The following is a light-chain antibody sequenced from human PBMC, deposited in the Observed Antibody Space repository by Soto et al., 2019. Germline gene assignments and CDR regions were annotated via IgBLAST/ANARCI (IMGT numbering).Light chain of an antibody. J-gene: IGKJ5*01. V-gene: IGKV1-39*01. Sequence: DIQMTQSPSSLSASVGDRVTITCRAGQSISSYLNWYQQKPGKAPKLLIYGASSLQSGVPSTFTGSGSATDFTLTISSLQPEDFATYYCQQSYSTRITFGQGTRLEIK. CDR3: QQSYSTRIT. CDR1: QSISSY. CDR2: GAS.